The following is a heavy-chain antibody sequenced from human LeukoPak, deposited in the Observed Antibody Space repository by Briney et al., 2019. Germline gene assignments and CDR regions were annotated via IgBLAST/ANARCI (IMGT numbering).Heavy chain of an antibody. CDR3: ARRRQLGPKVFDY. Sequence: SETLSHTCAVSGYSISSGYYWGWIRQPPGKGLEWIGTIFHSGSTYYTPSLKSRVIMSVDTSKNQFSLKLTSVTAADTAVYFCARRRQLGPKVFDYWGQGILVTVSS. D-gene: IGHD1-1*01. CDR1: GYSISSGYY. CDR2: IFHSGST. J-gene: IGHJ4*02. V-gene: IGHV4-38-2*01.